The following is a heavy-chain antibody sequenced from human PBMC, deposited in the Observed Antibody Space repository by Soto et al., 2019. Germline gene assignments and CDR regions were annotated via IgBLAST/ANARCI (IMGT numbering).Heavy chain of an antibody. J-gene: IGHJ6*02. Sequence: PGGSLRLSCAASGFTFSSYAMSWVRQAPGKGLEWVSAISGSGGSTYYADSVKGRFTISRDNSKNTLYLQMNSLRAEDTAVYYCAKDRTYYYDSSGYWPFYYYYGMDVWGQGTTVTVS. CDR3: AKDRTYYYDSSGYWPFYYYYGMDV. D-gene: IGHD3-22*01. V-gene: IGHV3-23*01. CDR2: ISGSGGST. CDR1: GFTFSSYA.